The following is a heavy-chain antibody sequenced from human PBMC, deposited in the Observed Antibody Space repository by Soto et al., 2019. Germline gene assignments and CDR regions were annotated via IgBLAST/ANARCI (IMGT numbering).Heavy chain of an antibody. CDR1: GFTFSSYA. Sequence: GGSLRLSCAASGFTFSSYAMSWVRQAPGKGLEWVSYISSTGNTIYYPDSVKGRFTISRDTAKKSLYLQMNSLRAEDTAVYYCARSGYFDYWGQGTLVTVSS. D-gene: IGHD2-8*02. CDR3: ARSGYFDY. J-gene: IGHJ4*02. V-gene: IGHV3-48*01. CDR2: ISSTGNTI.